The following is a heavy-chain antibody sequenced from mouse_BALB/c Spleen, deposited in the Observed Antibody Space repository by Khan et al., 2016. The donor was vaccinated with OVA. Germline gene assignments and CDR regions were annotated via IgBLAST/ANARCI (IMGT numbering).Heavy chain of an antibody. CDR1: GYSIISGYG. CDR2: ISYSGST. Sequence: EVQLQESGPGLVKPSQSLSLTCTVTGYSIISGYGWNWIRQFPGNKLEWMGYISYSGSTNYNPSLQSRISITRDTSKNQFFLQLNSVTTEDTATYYCARTARIKYWGQGTTLTVSS. J-gene: IGHJ2*01. CDR3: ARTARIKY. V-gene: IGHV3-1*02. D-gene: IGHD1-2*01.